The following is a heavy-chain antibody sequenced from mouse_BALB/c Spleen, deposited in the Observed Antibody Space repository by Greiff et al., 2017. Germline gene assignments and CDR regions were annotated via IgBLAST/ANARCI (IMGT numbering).Heavy chain of an antibody. V-gene: IGHV5-17*02. Sequence: EVQLVESGGGLVQPGGSRTLSCAASGFTFSSFGMHWVRQAPEKGLEWVAYISSGSSTIYYADTVKGRFTISRENPKNTLFLQMTSLRSEDTAMYYCARDYGSRCFDVWGAGTTVTVSS. D-gene: IGHD1-1*01. CDR1: GFTFSSFG. CDR2: ISSGSSTI. J-gene: IGHJ1*01. CDR3: ARDYGSRCFDV.